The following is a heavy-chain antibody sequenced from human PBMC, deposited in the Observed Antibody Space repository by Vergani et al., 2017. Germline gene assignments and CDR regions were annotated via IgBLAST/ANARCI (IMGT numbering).Heavy chain of an antibody. CDR1: GFTFSNYW. J-gene: IGHJ3*02. D-gene: IGHD3-10*01. CDR2: INSDGSNT. Sequence: EVQLVESGGGLVQPGGSLRLSCAASGFTFSNYWMHWVRQAPGKGLVWVSRINSDGSNTNYADSVKGRFTISRDNAKNTLYLQINSLRADDTAVYYCGGSGDVFDIWGQGTMVTVSS. CDR3: GGSGDVFDI. V-gene: IGHV3-74*01.